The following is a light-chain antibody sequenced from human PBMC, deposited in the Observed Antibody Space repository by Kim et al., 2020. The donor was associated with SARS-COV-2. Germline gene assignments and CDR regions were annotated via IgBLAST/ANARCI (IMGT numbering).Light chain of an antibody. CDR2: QDS. J-gene: IGLJ7*01. CDR1: KLGDKY. Sequence: SYELTQPPSVSVSPGQTASITCSGDKLGDKYACWYQQKPGQSPVLVIYQDSKRPSGIPERFSGSNSGNTATLPISGTQAMDEADYYCQAWDSSTAVFGGG. CDR3: QAWDSSTAV. V-gene: IGLV3-1*01.